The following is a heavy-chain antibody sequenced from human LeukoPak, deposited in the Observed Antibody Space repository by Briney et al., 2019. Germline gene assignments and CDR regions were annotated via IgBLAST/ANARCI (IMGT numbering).Heavy chain of an antibody. CDR3: ATNHPTSYGSGSYYYWFDP. J-gene: IGHJ5*02. Sequence: PSETLSLTCAVYGESFSGYYWSWIRQPPGKGLEWIGEINHSGSTNYNPSLKSRVTISVDTSKNQFSLKLSSVTAADTAVYYCATNHPTSYGSGSYYYWFDPWGQETLVTVSS. D-gene: IGHD3-10*01. CDR1: GESFSGYY. CDR2: INHSGST. V-gene: IGHV4-34*01.